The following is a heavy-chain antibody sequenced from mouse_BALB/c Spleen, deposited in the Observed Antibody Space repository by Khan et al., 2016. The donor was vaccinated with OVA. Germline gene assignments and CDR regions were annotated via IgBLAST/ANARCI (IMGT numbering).Heavy chain of an antibody. Sequence: VQLQQSGPELVKPGASMKISCKTSGYSFTDYTMNWVKQSPGKNLEWIGLINPYNGFTTYNQEFKAKATLTVDTSSSTAYMELLSLTSEDSAVFYCARGDYDGSKSWLPYWGQGTLVTVSA. CDR3: ARGDYDGSKSWLPY. V-gene: IGHV1-18*01. J-gene: IGHJ3*01. D-gene: IGHD1-1*01. CDR1: GYSFTDYT. CDR2: INPYNGFT.